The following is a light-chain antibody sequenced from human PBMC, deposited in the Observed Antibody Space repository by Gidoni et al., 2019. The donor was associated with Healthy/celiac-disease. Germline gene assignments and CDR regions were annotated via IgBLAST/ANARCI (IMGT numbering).Light chain of an antibody. CDR2: AAS. J-gene: IGKJ3*01. V-gene: IGKV1-8*01. CDR3: QQYYSYPLT. Sequence: AIRMTQSSSSLAASTGDRVTITCRASQGISSYFAWYQQKPGKAPKLLIYAASTLQSWVPSRFSGSGSGTDFTLTISCLQSEDFATYYCQQYYSYPLTFGPGTKVDIK. CDR1: QGISSY.